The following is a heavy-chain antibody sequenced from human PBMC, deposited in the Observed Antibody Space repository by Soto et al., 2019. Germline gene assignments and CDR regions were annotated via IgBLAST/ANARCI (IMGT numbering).Heavy chain of an antibody. Sequence: SVKVSCKASGGTFSSYAISWVRQAPGQGLEWKGRIIPIFGTANYAQKFQGRVTITADESTSTAYMELSSLRSEDTAVYYCATAPYDTQYGMDVWGQGTTVTVSS. J-gene: IGHJ6*02. D-gene: IGHD3-9*01. CDR3: ATAPYDTQYGMDV. CDR2: IIPIFGTA. V-gene: IGHV1-69*13. CDR1: GGTFSSYA.